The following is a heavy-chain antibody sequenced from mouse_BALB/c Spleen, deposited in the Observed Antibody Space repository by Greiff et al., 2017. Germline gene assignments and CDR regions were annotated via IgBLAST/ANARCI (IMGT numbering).Heavy chain of an antibody. Sequence: EVQLVESGGGLVKPGGSLKLSCAASGFTFSDYYMYWVRQTPEKRLEWVATISDGGSYTYYPDSVKGRFTISRDNAKNNLYLQMSSLKSEDTAMYYCARGAFYYGSSYDAMDYWGQGTSVTVSS. V-gene: IGHV5-4*02. CDR3: ARGAFYYGSSYDAMDY. J-gene: IGHJ4*01. CDR1: GFTFSDYY. CDR2: ISDGGSYT. D-gene: IGHD1-1*01.